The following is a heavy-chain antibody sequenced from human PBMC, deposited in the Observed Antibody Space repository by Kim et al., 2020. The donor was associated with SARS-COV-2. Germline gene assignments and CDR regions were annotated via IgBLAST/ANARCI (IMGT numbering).Heavy chain of an antibody. J-gene: IGHJ4*02. V-gene: IGHV3-23*01. CDR3: ANLYDLAG. CDR2: GGST. Sequence: GGSTCYADSVQGRFTISRDHSKNKLYLQMHSLRAEDTAVYYCANLYDLAGWGQGTLVTVSS. D-gene: IGHD3-3*01.